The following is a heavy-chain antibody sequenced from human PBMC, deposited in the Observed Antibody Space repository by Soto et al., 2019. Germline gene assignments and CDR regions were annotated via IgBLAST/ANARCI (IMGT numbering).Heavy chain of an antibody. CDR2: MNPKSGYT. CDR3: ARVMGSVDY. Sequence: ASVKVSCKTSGYTFSNYDINWVRQAAGQGLEWMGWMNPKSGYTGSARKFQGRATMTRDTSMTTAYMELSSLRSEDTAVYYCARVMGSVDYWGRGTLVTVS. D-gene: IGHD1-26*01. V-gene: IGHV1-8*01. CDR1: GYTFSNYD. J-gene: IGHJ4*02.